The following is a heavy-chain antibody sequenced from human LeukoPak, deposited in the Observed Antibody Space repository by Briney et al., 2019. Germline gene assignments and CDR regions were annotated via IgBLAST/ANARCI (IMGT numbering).Heavy chain of an antibody. CDR1: GRSIGSYH. CDR2: IHDSGST. V-gene: IGHV4-59*01. CDR3: ARGGSGGDWFDY. D-gene: IGHD3-10*01. J-gene: IGHJ4*02. Sequence: SETLSLTCAVAGRSIGSYHRSWIRQPPGKGLEWIGYIHDSGSTKYNPSLKSRVTMSVDTSRNHISQKLTSVTAAAAAVYYSARGGSGGDWFDYWGQGTLVTVSS.